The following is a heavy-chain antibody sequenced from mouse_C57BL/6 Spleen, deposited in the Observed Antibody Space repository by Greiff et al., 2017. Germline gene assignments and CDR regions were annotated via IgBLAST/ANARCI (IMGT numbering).Heavy chain of an antibody. CDR2: ILPGSGST. J-gene: IGHJ3*01. CDR3: AREGIYYGNYVRFAY. V-gene: IGHV1-9*01. CDR1: GYTFTGYW. Sequence: VQLQQSGAELMKPGASVKLSCKATGYTFTGYWIEWVKQRPGHGLEWIGEILPGSGSTNYNEKLKGKATFTADTSSNTAYMQLSSLTTEDSAIYYCAREGIYYGNYVRFAYWGQGTLVTVSA. D-gene: IGHD2-1*01.